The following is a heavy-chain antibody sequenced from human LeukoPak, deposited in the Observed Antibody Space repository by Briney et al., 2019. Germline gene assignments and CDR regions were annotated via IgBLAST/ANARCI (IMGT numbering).Heavy chain of an antibody. CDR1: GFTFSSYG. J-gene: IGHJ6*03. CDR3: AKDRCSNGVGCYYYYMDV. CDR2: ISGSGGST. V-gene: IGHV3-23*01. Sequence: GGSLRLSCAASGFTFSSYGMSWVRQAPGKGLEWVSAISGSGGSTYYADSVKGRFTISRDNAKNSLYLQMNSLRAEDTAVYYCAKDRCSNGVGCYYYYMDVWGKGTTVTISS. D-gene: IGHD2-8*01.